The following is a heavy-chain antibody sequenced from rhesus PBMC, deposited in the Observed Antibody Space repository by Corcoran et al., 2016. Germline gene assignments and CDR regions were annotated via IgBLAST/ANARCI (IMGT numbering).Heavy chain of an antibody. CDR3: ARDNSGSWNSFDY. Sequence: QVQLQESGPGLVKPSETLSLTCAVSGYSTRSHYWNWLRQPTGQGLEWIGSVYVSVGSNYRNPSLKSRVTLSVDTSKNQFSLKLSSVTAADTAVYYCARDNSGSWNSFDYWGQGVLVTVSS. CDR1: GYSTRSHY. V-gene: IGHV4S14*01. J-gene: IGHJ4*01. D-gene: IGHD6-25*01. CDR2: VYVSVGSN.